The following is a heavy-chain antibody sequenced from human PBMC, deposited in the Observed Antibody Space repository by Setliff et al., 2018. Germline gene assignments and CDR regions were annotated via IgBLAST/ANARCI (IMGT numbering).Heavy chain of an antibody. Sequence: PAASVKVSCKASGYAFTSYYMYWVRQAPGQGLEWMGTINTGGGSASIVDQFQSRVTMTRDTSTSTIYLELTSLRSDDTAVYYCARAGVAAAGKKGVFEHWGQGTLVTVSS. CDR1: GYAFTSYY. CDR3: ARAGVAAAGKKGVFEH. D-gene: IGHD6-13*01. V-gene: IGHV1-46*01. J-gene: IGHJ4*02. CDR2: INTGGGSA.